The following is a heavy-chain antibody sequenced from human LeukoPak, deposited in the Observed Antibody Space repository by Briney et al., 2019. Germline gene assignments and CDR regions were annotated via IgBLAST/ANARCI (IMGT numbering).Heavy chain of an antibody. CDR2: IYYNGDS. CDR1: GGSISSTTHY. CDR3: ASHRGGGGVDY. D-gene: IGHD2-8*02. Sequence: PSEPLSLTCSVSGGSISSTTHYWTWIRQPPGKGLEWIGNIYYNGDSSYSPSLKSRTTISVDTSKNQFSLQLSSVTAADTAVYYCASHRGGGGVDYWGQGTLVTVSS. V-gene: IGHV4-39*01. J-gene: IGHJ4*02.